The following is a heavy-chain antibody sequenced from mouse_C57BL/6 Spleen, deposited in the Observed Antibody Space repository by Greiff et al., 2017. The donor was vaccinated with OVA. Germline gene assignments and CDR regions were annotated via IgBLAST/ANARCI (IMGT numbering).Heavy chain of an antibody. CDR2: INPYNGGT. Sequence: EVQLQQSGPVLVKPGASVKMSCKASGYTFTDYYMNWVKQSHGKSLEWIGVINPYNGGTSYNQKFKGKATLTVDKSSSTAYMELNSLTSEDSAVYYCARGAYYDYDVLFDYWGQGTTLTVSS. CDR3: ARGAYYDYDVLFDY. CDR1: GYTFTDYY. J-gene: IGHJ2*01. V-gene: IGHV1-19*01. D-gene: IGHD2-4*01.